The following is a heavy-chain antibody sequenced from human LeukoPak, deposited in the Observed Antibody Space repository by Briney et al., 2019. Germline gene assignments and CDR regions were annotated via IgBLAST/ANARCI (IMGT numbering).Heavy chain of an antibody. CDR1: GFTSSAYW. Sequence: GGSLRLSWAASGFTSSAYWMHWVRQVARNGLVWVSRINRDVSNTNYADSVKGRFTISRDNSKNTLNLQMNSLRGEDTAVYYCAKVRPSYTASFYFDYWGQGTLVTVSS. CDR2: INRDVSNT. J-gene: IGHJ4*02. CDR3: AKVRPSYTASFYFDY. V-gene: IGHV3-74*01. D-gene: IGHD5-18*01.